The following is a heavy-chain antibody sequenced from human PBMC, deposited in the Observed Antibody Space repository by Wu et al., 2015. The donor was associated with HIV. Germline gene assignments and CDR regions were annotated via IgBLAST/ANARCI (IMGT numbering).Heavy chain of an antibody. CDR2: IIPIFGTA. J-gene: IGHJ3*02. V-gene: IGHV1-69*13. D-gene: IGHD3-22*01. CDR1: GGTFSSYA. CDR3: AREGTYYYDSSGYSADAFDY. Sequence: QVQLVQSGAEVKKPGSSVKVSCKASGGTFSSYAISWVRQAPGQGLEWMGRIIPIFGTANYAQKFQGRVTITADESTSTAYMELSSLRSEDTAVYYCAREGTYYYDSSGYSADAFDYLGPRDNGHRSLQ.